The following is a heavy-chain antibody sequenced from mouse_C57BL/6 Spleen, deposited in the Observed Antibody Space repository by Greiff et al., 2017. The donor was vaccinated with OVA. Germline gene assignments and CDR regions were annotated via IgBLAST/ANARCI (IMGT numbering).Heavy chain of an antibody. Sequence: QVQLKESGAELVKPGASVKLSCKASGYTFTEYTIHWVKQRSGQGLEWIGWFYPGSGSIKYNEKFKDKATLTADKSSSTVYMELSRLTSEDSAVYFCATHGTVVAPHYYAMDYWGQGTSVTVSS. D-gene: IGHD1-1*01. CDR2: FYPGSGSI. CDR3: ATHGTVVAPHYYAMDY. V-gene: IGHV1-62-2*01. CDR1: GYTFTEYT. J-gene: IGHJ4*01.